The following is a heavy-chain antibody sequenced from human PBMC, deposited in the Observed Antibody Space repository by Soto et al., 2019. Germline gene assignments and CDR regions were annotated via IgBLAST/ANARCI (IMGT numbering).Heavy chain of an antibody. V-gene: IGHV4-59*08. CDR1: GGSISSYY. Sequence: QVQLQESGPGLVKPSETLSLTCTVSGGSISSYYWSWIRQPPGKGLEWIGYIYYSGSTNYNPSLQSRVTISVDTSNNQFSPKLSSVTAADTAVYYCARTSRVYNWFDPWGQGTLVVVSS. CDR2: IYYSGST. CDR3: ARTSRVYNWFDP. J-gene: IGHJ5*02. D-gene: IGHD2-8*01.